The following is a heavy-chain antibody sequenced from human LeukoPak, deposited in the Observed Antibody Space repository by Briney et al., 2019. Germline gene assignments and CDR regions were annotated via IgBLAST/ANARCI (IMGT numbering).Heavy chain of an antibody. CDR2: ISNNGGNT. V-gene: IGHV3-64D*06. J-gene: IGHJ4*02. D-gene: IGHD6-13*01. Sequence: GGSLRLSCSASGFTFSNYALHWVRQAPGKGLEYVSTISNNGGNTNYADSVKGRSTISRDNSKNTLYLQMSSLRAEDTAVYYCVKAAGSWYGYFDYWGQGTLVTVSS. CDR1: GFTFSNYA. CDR3: VKAAGSWYGYFDY.